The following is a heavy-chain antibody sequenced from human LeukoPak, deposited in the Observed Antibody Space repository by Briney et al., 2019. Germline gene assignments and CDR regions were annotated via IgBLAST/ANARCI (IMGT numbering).Heavy chain of an antibody. CDR3: ARVRHYGSGSYADY. J-gene: IGHJ4*02. D-gene: IGHD3-10*01. Sequence: NPSETLSLTCTVSGGSISSGSYYWSWIRQPAGKGLEWIGRIYTSGSTNYNPSLKSRVTISVDTSKNQFSLKLSSVTAADTAVYYCARVRHYGSGSYADYWGQGTLVTVSS. CDR1: GGSISSGSYY. CDR2: IYTSGST. V-gene: IGHV4-61*02.